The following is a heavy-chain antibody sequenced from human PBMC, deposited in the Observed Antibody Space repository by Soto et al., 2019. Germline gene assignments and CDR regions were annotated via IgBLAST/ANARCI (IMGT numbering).Heavy chain of an antibody. D-gene: IGHD3-3*01. V-gene: IGHV3-30*18. CDR1: GFTFSSYG. CDR2: ISYDGSNK. Sequence: QVQLVESGGGVVQPGRSLRLSCAASGFTFSSYGMHWVRQAPGKGLEWVAVISYDGSNKYYADSVKGRFTISRDNSKNTLDLQMNSLRAEDTAVYYCAKDGTVYYDFWSGYHRPGYYYGMDVWGQGTTVTVSS. CDR3: AKDGTVYYDFWSGYHRPGYYYGMDV. J-gene: IGHJ6*02.